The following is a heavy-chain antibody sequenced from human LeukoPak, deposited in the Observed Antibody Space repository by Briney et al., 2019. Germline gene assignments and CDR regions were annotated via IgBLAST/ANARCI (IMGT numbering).Heavy chain of an antibody. CDR1: GGSFSGYY. J-gene: IGHJ4*02. CDR3: ARWGGQQQWLLLPFDY. Sequence: SETLSLTCAVYGGSFSGYYWSWIRQPPGKGLEWIGEINHSGSTNYNPSLKSRVTISVDTSKNQFSLKLSSVTAADTAVYYCARWGGQQQWLLLPFDYWGQGTLVTVSS. V-gene: IGHV4-34*01. D-gene: IGHD3-22*01. CDR2: INHSGST.